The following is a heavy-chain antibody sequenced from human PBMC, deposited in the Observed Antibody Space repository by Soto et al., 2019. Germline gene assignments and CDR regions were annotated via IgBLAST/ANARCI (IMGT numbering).Heavy chain of an antibody. J-gene: IGHJ3*02. CDR3: ARGSGCYPDAFDI. CDR1: GGTFSSYA. Sequence: SVKVSCKASGGTFSSYAISWVRQAPGQGLEWMGGIIPIFGTANYAQKFQVRVTINADESTSTAYMELSSLRSEDTVVYYCARGSGCYPDAFDIWGQGTMVTVSS. D-gene: IGHD1-26*01. CDR2: IIPIFGTA. V-gene: IGHV1-69*13.